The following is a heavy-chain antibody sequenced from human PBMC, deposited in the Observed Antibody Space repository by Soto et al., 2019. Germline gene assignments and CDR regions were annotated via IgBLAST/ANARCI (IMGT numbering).Heavy chain of an antibody. CDR3: ALTYYGSGSYYNVRWFDP. Sequence: QITLKESGPTLVKPTQTLTLTCTFSGFSLSTSGVGVGWMRQPPGKALEGLALIYWDDVKRNSPSLKSRLTITKYTSKNRLIPTMTNMDPVDTATYYCALTYYGSGSYYNVRWFDPWGQGTLVTVSS. V-gene: IGHV2-5*02. J-gene: IGHJ5*02. CDR2: IYWDDVK. CDR1: GFSLSTSGVG. D-gene: IGHD3-10*01.